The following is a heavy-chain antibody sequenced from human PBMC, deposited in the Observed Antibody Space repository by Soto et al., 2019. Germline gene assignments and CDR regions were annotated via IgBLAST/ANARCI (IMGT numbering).Heavy chain of an antibody. D-gene: IGHD4-17*01. CDR1: GGTFSSYA. V-gene: IGHV1-69*01. CDR3: ARDPIDYEPSWDAFDI. CDR2: IIPIFGTA. J-gene: IGHJ3*02. Sequence: QVPLVQSGAEVKKPGSSVKVSCKASGGTFSSYAISWVRQAPGQGLEWMGGIIPIFGTANYAQKFQGRVTITADESTSTAYMELSSLRSEDTAVYYCARDPIDYEPSWDAFDIWGQGTMVTVSS.